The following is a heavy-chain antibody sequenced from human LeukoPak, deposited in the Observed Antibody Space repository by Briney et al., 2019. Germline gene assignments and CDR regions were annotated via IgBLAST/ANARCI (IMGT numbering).Heavy chain of an antibody. CDR2: IYYSGSI. D-gene: IGHD1-26*01. CDR1: GGSISRSSFY. Sequence: PSETLSLTCTVSGGSISRSSFYWGWIRQPPGKGLEWIGSIYYSGSISYNPSLKSRVTISVDTSKNQFSLKLSSVTAADTAVYFCARHVGYFDYWGQGTLVTVSS. V-gene: IGHV4-39*01. CDR3: ARHVGYFDY. J-gene: IGHJ4*02.